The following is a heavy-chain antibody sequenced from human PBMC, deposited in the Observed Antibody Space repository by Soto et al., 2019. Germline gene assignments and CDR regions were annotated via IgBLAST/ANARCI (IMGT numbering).Heavy chain of an antibody. CDR3: ASDWGDDSAFYDAFQV. D-gene: IGHD3-22*01. V-gene: IGHV3-23*01. CDR1: GFSFSKFA. CDR2: ISGDGEST. J-gene: IGHJ3*01. Sequence: EVQLLESGGGVVQPGGALRLSCAASGFSFSKFAVSWVRQAPGKGLEWVSAISGDGESTFYVDSVKGRFTISRDNSKNALFLPMNALRVEDTAVYYCASDWGDDSAFYDAFQVWGQGTMVSVSS.